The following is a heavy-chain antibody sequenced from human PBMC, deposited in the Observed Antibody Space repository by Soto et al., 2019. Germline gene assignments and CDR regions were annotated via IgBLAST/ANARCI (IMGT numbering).Heavy chain of an antibody. V-gene: IGHV3-30*18. Sequence: QVQLVESGGGVVQPGRSLRLSCVASGFTFTTYGMHWVRQAPGKGLERLAVISHDGNTQYYGDSVKGRFTISKDNSKSTLYLQRNSLKADDTAEYYCAKDQADTAMLMVSWGQGTLVTVSS. CDR2: ISHDGNTQ. D-gene: IGHD5-18*01. CDR3: AKDQADTAMLMVS. J-gene: IGHJ4*02. CDR1: GFTFTTYG.